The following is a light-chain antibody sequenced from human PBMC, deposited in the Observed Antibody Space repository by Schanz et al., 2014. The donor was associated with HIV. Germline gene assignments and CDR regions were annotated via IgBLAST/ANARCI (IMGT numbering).Light chain of an antibody. Sequence: AIRITQSPSSLSASTGDRVTITCRASQGISSYLAWYQQKPGKAPKLLIYAASSLQSGVPSRFSGSGSGTEFTLTISSLQPEDFATYYCLQHNSYPRTFGQGTKVEIK. V-gene: IGKV1-8*01. CDR2: AAS. CDR3: LQHNSYPRT. J-gene: IGKJ1*01. CDR1: QGISSY.